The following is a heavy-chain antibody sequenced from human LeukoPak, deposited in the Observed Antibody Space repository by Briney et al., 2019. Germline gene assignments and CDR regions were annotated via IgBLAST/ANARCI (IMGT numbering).Heavy chain of an antibody. CDR3: AREMLERYYYYMDV. CDR2: IWYDGSNK. V-gene: IGHV3-33*01. J-gene: IGHJ6*03. Sequence: GGSLRLSCAASGFTFSSYGMHWVRQAPGKGLEWVAVIWYDGSNKYYADSVKGRFTISRDNSKNTLYLQMNSLRAEDTAVYYCAREMLERYYYYMDVWGKGTTVTVSS. CDR1: GFTFSSYG. D-gene: IGHD1-1*01.